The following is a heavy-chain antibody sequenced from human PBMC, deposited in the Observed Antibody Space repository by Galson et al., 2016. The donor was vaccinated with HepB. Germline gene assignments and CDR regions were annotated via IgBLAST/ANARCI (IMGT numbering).Heavy chain of an antibody. CDR1: GFTVSNNQ. Sequence: SLRLSCAASGFTVSNNQVNWVRQAPGKGLEWVSVIHNDGGTHYSDSVKDRCIISRDNSKNKLYLQMNSLLAEDTAEYYCASGVIEGRNYWGQGNLVTVSS. V-gene: IGHV3-53*01. CDR3: ASGVIEGRNY. J-gene: IGHJ4*02. CDR2: IHNDGGT. D-gene: IGHD3-22*01.